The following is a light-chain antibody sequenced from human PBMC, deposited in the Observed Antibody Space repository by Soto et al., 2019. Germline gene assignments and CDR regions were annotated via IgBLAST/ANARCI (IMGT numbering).Light chain of an antibody. Sequence: DIQLTQSPSSLSASVGDRVTITCQASQDISNHLNCYQQKPGKAPNLLIYDASDLETGVPSRFSGGGSGTFFSFTINSLQPEDLATYYCQKHDGVPLFGPGTKVEIK. CDR3: QKHDGVPL. J-gene: IGKJ3*01. CDR1: QDISNH. CDR2: DAS. V-gene: IGKV1-33*01.